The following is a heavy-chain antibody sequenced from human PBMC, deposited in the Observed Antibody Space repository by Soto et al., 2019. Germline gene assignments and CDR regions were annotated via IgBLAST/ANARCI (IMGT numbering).Heavy chain of an antibody. Sequence: PGGSLRLSCAASGFTFSSYAMSWVGQAPGKWLEWVSAISGSGGSTYYADSVKGRFTISRDNSKNTLYLQMNSLRAEDTAVYYCAKGGAAAGRTGRGYYYYYMDVWGKGTTVTVSS. CDR2: ISGSGGST. V-gene: IGHV3-23*01. CDR3: AKGGAAAGRTGRGYYYYYMDV. J-gene: IGHJ6*03. CDR1: GFTFSSYA. D-gene: IGHD6-13*01.